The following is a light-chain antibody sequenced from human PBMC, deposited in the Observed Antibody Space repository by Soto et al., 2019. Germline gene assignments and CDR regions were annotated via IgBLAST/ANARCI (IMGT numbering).Light chain of an antibody. CDR1: QSISDT. J-gene: IGKJ1*01. V-gene: IGKV3-15*01. Sequence: EIVLTHSPATLSVSPGGRATLSCRASQSISDTLAWYQQKPGQAPRLLIHGASTRATGFPARFSGSGSGTDFTLTISSLQSEDSAVYYCQQYDNWPWTFGQGTKVHIK. CDR3: QQYDNWPWT. CDR2: GAS.